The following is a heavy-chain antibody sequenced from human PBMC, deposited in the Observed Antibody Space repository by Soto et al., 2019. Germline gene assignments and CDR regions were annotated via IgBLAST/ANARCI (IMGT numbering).Heavy chain of an antibody. CDR3: TRWNGYADL. CDR2: VSGGSGAT. Sequence: EVQLVESGGGLVQPGGSLRLSCAASGFTFSSYWMHWVRQVPGKGLEWVCGVSGGSGATHYRDSVRGRFTITGDESKNTVYLQMHSLRVEDTAVYYCTRWNGYADLWGQGTLVTVSS. J-gene: IGHJ4*02. D-gene: IGHD1-1*01. V-gene: IGHV3-74*01. CDR1: GFTFSSYW.